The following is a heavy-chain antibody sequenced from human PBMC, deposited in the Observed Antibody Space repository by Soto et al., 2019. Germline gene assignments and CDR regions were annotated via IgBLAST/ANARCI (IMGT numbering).Heavy chain of an antibody. CDR3: AREGKIVPTKLRAY. CDR1: GYTFTSYG. D-gene: IGHD5-12*01. CDR2: ISAYNGNT. Sequence: ASVKVSCKASGYTFTSYGISWVRQAPGQGLEWMGWISAYNGNTNYAQKLQGRVTMTTDTSTSTAYMELRSLRSDDTAVYYCAREGKIVPTKLRAYWAQGPLDPVSS. J-gene: IGHJ4*02. V-gene: IGHV1-18*01.